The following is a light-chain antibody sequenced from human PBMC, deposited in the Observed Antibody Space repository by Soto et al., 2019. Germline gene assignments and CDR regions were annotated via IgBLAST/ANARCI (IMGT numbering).Light chain of an antibody. J-gene: IGLJ3*02. CDR3: SSYTRSSTRV. Sequence: QSVLTQPRSVSGSPGQSVTISCTGTSSDVGGYNYVSWYQQHPGKAPKLMIYDVNKRPSGVPDRFSGSKSGNTASLTISGLQAEDEADYYCSSYTRSSTRVFGGGTKVTVL. CDR1: SSDVGGYNY. V-gene: IGLV2-11*01. CDR2: DVN.